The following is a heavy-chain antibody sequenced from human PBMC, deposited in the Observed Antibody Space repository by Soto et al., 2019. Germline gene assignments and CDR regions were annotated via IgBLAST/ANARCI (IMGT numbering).Heavy chain of an antibody. J-gene: IGHJ6*02. D-gene: IGHD2-2*01. CDR3: AREDRDRETGLVPAAIDGIDV. CDR1: GGTFSRYS. V-gene: IGHV1-69*08. Sequence: QVQLVQSGAEVKKPGSSVKVSCKASGGTFSRYSITWVRQAPGHGLEWIGRIIPIFGIASYAQKFQGRVTITADESTSTAYMELSNLRSDDTAVYYCAREDRDRETGLVPAAIDGIDVWSQGNTVTVSS. CDR2: IIPIFGIA.